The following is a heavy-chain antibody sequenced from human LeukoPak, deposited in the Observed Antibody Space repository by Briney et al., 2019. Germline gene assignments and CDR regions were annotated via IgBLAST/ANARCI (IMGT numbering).Heavy chain of an antibody. CDR3: FREQGGTNNWFDP. J-gene: IGHJ5*02. CDR1: GGSISSYY. CDR2: IYYSSST. V-gene: IGHV4-59*01. Sequence: SGTVSLTCTVSGGSISSYYWSWMRQPPGQGLEGLGSIYYSSSTSNHPSLTSRGTISVDTSKNQITLNLRTVTPSATATYVYFREQGGTNNWFDPWGQGTLVTVSS. D-gene: IGHD3-9*01.